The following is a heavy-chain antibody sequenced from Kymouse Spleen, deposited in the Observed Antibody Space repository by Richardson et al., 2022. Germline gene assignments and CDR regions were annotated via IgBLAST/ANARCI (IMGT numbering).Heavy chain of an antibody. Sequence: EVQLVESGGGLVQPGGSLRLSCAASGFTFSSYWMSWVRQAPGKGLEWVANIKQDGSEKYYVDSVKGRFTISRDNAKNSLYLQMNSLRAEDTAVYYCARGPHIQPVPTIRYYYYYGMDVWGQGTTVTVSS. CDR2: IKQDGSEK. CDR1: GFTFSSYW. J-gene: IGHJ6*02. CDR3: ARGPHIQPVPTIRYYYYYGMDV. V-gene: IGHV3-7*01. D-gene: IGHD5-18,IGHD3-9*01,IGHD5-12*01.